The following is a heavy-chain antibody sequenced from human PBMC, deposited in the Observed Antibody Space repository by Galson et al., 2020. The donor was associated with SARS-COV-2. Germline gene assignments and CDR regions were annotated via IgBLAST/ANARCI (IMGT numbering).Heavy chain of an antibody. CDR1: GSSISNNYY. V-gene: IGHV4-38-2*02. J-gene: IGHJ4*02. Sequence: SETLSLTCTVSGSSISNNYYWGWLRQPPGKGLEWTGTISHSGNTYYNPSLKGRVIISIDTSKNQFSLKLTSVTAADTAVYYCARDLYNGYDRGSYWGQGTLVTVSS. CDR2: ISHSGNT. D-gene: IGHD5-12*01. CDR3: ARDLYNGYDRGSY.